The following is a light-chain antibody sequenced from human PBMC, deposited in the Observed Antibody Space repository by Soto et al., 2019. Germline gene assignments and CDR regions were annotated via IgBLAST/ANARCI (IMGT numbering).Light chain of an antibody. J-gene: IGKJ1*01. Sequence: DIHMTQSPSTLSASVGDRVTITCRASQSVDNWLAWYQQKPGKSPNLLISKASNLESGVPSRFSGSGSGTEFTLTISCLQPDDVATYYCQQYYSYWTFGQGTKVEIK. CDR1: QSVDNW. V-gene: IGKV1-5*03. CDR2: KAS. CDR3: QQYYSYWT.